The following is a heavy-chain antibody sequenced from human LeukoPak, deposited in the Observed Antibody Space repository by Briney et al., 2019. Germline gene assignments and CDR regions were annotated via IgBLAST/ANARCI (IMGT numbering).Heavy chain of an antibody. CDR3: ARARYCSSTSCYPSYYYYYYMDV. Sequence: PGRSLRLSCAASGFTFSSYAMHWVRQAPGKGLEWVAVISYDGSNKYYADSVKGRFTISRDNSKNTLYLQMNRLRAEDTAVYYCARARYCSSTSCYPSYYYYYYMDVWGKGTTVTVSS. V-gene: IGHV3-30*01. CDR1: GFTFSSYA. CDR2: ISYDGSNK. J-gene: IGHJ6*03. D-gene: IGHD2-2*01.